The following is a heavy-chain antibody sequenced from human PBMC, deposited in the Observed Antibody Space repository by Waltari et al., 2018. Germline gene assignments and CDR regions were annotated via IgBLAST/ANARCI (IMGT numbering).Heavy chain of an antibody. J-gene: IGHJ4*02. CDR2: IRKKGDNNPP. Sequence: EVQLVEPGGGLVQPGGSLQLSCVASGLCLSGSAVHWVRQASGKGLEWVGRIRKKGDNNPPIYAASLQGRFTIFRDDSMNTVYLQMNTLKTEDTAVYYCSVVRDYSDFFDYWGQGTLVTVSS. D-gene: IGHD4-17*01. V-gene: IGHV3-73*02. CDR3: SVVRDYSDFFDY. CDR1: GLCLSGSA.